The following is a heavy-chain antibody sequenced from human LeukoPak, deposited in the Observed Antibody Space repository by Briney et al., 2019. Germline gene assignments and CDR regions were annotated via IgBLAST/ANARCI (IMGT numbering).Heavy chain of an antibody. CDR3: AREGIFGVVTDAFDI. CDR1: GGTFSSYA. V-gene: IGHV1-69*04. J-gene: IGHJ3*02. Sequence: SVKVSCKASGGTFSSYAISWVRQAPGQGLEWMGRIIPILGIANYAQKLQGRVTMTTDTSTSTAYMELRSLRSDDTAVYYCAREGIFGVVTDAFDIWGQGTMVTVSS. CDR2: IIPILGIA. D-gene: IGHD3-3*01.